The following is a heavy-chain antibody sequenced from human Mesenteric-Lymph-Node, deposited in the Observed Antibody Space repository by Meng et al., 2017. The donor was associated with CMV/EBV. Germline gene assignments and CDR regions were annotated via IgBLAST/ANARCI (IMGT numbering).Heavy chain of an antibody. CDR3: ARDFGVRAGSTWGYFYYNMDV. CDR1: GFTFSSDA. CDR2: ISYDGSHI. Sequence: GESLKISCAASGFTFSSDALHWVRQAPGKGLEWVAMISYDGSHIYYTDSVKGRLIIPRDNSKNTLYLQMNSLRAEDTAVYYCARDFGVRAGSTWGYFYYNMDVWGQGTTVTVSS. J-gene: IGHJ6*02. V-gene: IGHV3-30-3*01. D-gene: IGHD3-3*01.